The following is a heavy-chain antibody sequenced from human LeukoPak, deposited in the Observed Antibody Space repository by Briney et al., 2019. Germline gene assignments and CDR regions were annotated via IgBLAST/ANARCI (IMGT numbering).Heavy chain of an antibody. Sequence: GASLKISCKGSGYSFTSYWIGWVRQMPGKGLEWVGIIYPNDSDTRYSPSFQGQVTISADKSISTAYLQWGSLKASDTAMYYCARRRGSSTGQFDCWGQGTLVTV. V-gene: IGHV5-51*01. CDR2: IYPNDSDT. J-gene: IGHJ4*02. CDR1: GYSFTSYW. D-gene: IGHD2-2*01. CDR3: ARRRGSSTGQFDC.